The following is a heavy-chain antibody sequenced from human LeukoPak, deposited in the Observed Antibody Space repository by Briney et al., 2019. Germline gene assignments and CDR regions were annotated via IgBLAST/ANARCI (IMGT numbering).Heavy chain of an antibody. CDR1: GGSISSYY. V-gene: IGHV4-59*08. J-gene: IGHJ4*02. D-gene: IGHD3-3*01. CDR2: IYYSGST. Sequence: PSETLSLTCTVSGGSISSYYWSWIRQPPGKGLEWIGYIYYSGSTNYNPSLKSRVTISVETSKNQFSLKLSSVTAADTAVYYCARVKRITIFGVAKDGFDYWGQGTLVTVSS. CDR3: ARVKRITIFGVAKDGFDY.